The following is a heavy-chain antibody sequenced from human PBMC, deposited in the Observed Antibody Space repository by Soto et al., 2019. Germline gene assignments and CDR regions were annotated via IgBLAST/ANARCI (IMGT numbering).Heavy chain of an antibody. V-gene: IGHV4-61*01. CDR2: IYYTATT. J-gene: IGHJ6*02. Sequence: QVQLQESGSGLVKPSETLSLTCTVSGGSVSSGSYYWTWIRQPPGKGLEWIGYIYYTATTNYNPSLKSRVTISLDTSKNHFYLKLSSMTAADTAVYYCASTYCTTTICEGHGMDVFGQWTTFPVCS. CDR3: ASTYCTTTICEGHGMDV. D-gene: IGHD2-8*01. CDR1: GGSVSSGSYY.